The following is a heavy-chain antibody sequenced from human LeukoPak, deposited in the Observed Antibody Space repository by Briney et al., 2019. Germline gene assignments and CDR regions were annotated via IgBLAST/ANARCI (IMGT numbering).Heavy chain of an antibody. D-gene: IGHD6-19*01. V-gene: IGHV3-66*01. CDR1: GFTVSSNY. CDR2: IYSGGST. Sequence: GGSLRLSCAASGFTVSSNYMSWVRQAPGKGLEWVSVIYSGGSTYYADSVKGRFTISRDNSKNTLYLQMNSLRAEDTAVYYCARWSSATYSSGWYYRAAYDYWGQGTLVTVSS. CDR3: ARWSSATYSSGWYYRAAYDY. J-gene: IGHJ4*02.